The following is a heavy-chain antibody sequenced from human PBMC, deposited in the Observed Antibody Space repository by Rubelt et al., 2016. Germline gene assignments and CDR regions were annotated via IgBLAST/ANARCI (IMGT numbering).Heavy chain of an antibody. D-gene: IGHD1-14*01. CDR3: ARRRTGGVYFDS. CDR1: GFTFTNYW. CDR2: IKQDGSEN. J-gene: IGHJ4*02. V-gene: IGHV3-7*01. Sequence: EVQLVESGGGLVQPGGSLRLSCAASGFTFTNYWMSWVRQAPGKGLEWVANIKQDGSENYYVDSVKGRLTISRDNAKNSVYLEMSSLRAEDTAVYYCARRRTGGVYFDSWGQGTLVTVSS.